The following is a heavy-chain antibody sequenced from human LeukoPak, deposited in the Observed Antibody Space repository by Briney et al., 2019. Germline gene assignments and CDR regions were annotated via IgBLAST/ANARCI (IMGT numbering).Heavy chain of an antibody. CDR1: GRSISSYY. CDR2: IYYSGSA. Sequence: SETLSLTCTVSGRSISSYYWSWIRQPPGKGLEWIGFIYYSGSANYNPSLRSRVTISVDTSKNQFSLKLTSVTAADTAVYYCARTGVVATSYFFDYWGHGTLVTVSS. D-gene: IGHD5-12*01. CDR3: ARTGVVATSYFFDY. V-gene: IGHV4-59*01. J-gene: IGHJ4*01.